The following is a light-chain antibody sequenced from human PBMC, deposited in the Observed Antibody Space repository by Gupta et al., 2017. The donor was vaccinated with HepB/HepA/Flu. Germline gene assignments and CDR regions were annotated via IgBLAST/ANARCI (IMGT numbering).Light chain of an antibody. Sequence: AIRMTQSPSSFSASTGDRVTITCRASQGISSYLAWYQQKPGKAPKLLIYAASTLQSGVPSRFSGSGSGTDFTLTISCLQSEDFATYYCQQEHSYPRTFGQGTKVEIK. CDR1: QGISSY. J-gene: IGKJ1*01. CDR2: AAS. CDR3: QQEHSYPRT. V-gene: IGKV1-8*01.